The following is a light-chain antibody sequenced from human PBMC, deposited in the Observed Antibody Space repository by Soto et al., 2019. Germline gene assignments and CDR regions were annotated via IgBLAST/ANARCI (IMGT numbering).Light chain of an antibody. J-gene: IGKJ1*01. V-gene: IGKV3-20*01. CDR1: QSVSSNS. CDR2: ATS. CDR3: QQYGDSPPT. Sequence: EIVLTQSPGTLSLSPGESATLSCMASQSVSSNSLAWYRRNPGQPPSLLIYATSTRATDIPRRFSGSGSGTDFTLTITRLEPEDFAVYFCQQYGDSPPTFGQGTKVEVK.